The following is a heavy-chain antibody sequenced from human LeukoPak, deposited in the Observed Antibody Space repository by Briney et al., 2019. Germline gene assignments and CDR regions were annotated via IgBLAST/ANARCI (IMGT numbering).Heavy chain of an antibody. Sequence: KTSETLSLTCVVSGDSISSGGYSWSWIRQPPGKGLEWIGYIYSSGSTYNNPSLNSRVTISVDTSKNQFSLKLSSVTAADTAVYYCARGSPRGYDFWSGYLGGVFDYWGQGTLVTVSS. V-gene: IGHV4-30-4*07. J-gene: IGHJ4*02. CDR3: ARGSPRGYDFWSGYLGGVFDY. CDR2: IYSSGST. D-gene: IGHD3-3*01. CDR1: GDSISSGGYS.